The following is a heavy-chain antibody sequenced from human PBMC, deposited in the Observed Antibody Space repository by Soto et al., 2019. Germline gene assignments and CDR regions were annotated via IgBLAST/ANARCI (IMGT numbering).Heavy chain of an antibody. Sequence: ASVKVSCTASGYIFPASSMHWVRQAPGQGPEWLGWINPNSGDTIYAQKFQDRVTMTCDTSVSTAYLELSSLSSDDTALYYCAREASAVVSLDYRGQVTLVTTSP. V-gene: IGHV1-2*02. CDR2: INPNSGDT. CDR1: GYIFPASS. D-gene: IGHD2-15*01. J-gene: IGHJ4*02. CDR3: AREASAVVSLDY.